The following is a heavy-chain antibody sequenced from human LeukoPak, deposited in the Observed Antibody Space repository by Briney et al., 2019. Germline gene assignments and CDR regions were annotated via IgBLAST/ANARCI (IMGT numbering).Heavy chain of an antibody. J-gene: IGHJ4*02. D-gene: IGHD3-22*01. CDR1: GFIFSSYA. Sequence: GGSLRLSCAASGFIFSSYAMHWVRQARGKGLEWVAVISYDGSNKYYADSVKGRFTISRDNSKNTLYLQMNSLRAEDTAVYYCAKDRGVVVIAYFDYWGQGTLVTVSS. CDR3: AKDRGVVVIAYFDY. CDR2: ISYDGSNK. V-gene: IGHV3-30*04.